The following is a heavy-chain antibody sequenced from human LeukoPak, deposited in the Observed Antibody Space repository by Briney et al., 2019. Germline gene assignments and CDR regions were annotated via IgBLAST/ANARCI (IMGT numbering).Heavy chain of an antibody. CDR1: GFTFISFG. CDR2: ISFDGNNK. D-gene: IGHD2-2*03. Sequence: GRSLRLSCAASGFTFISFGMHWVRQAPGKGLEWVAVISFDGNNKYYADSVKGRFTISRDNSMNTLFLQMNSLRAEDTAVYFCAKSGYCTSTSCQIEYWGQGTLVTVSS. CDR3: AKSGYCTSTSCQIEY. J-gene: IGHJ4*02. V-gene: IGHV3-30*18.